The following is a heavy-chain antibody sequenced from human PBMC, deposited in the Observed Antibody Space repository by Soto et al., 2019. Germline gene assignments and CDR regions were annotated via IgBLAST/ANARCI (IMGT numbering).Heavy chain of an antibody. V-gene: IGHV1-69*13. J-gene: IGHJ4*02. CDR2: MIPIFGTA. CDR3: AIEYSSSPPYYPIGY. D-gene: IGHD6-6*01. Sequence: SVKVSCKASGLTFSSYSIRWVRQAPGQGIEWMGGMIPIFGTANYAQKFQGRVTITADESTSTAYMELSSLRSENTAVYYCAIEYSSSPPYYPIGYWGQGTLVTVSS. CDR1: GLTFSSYS.